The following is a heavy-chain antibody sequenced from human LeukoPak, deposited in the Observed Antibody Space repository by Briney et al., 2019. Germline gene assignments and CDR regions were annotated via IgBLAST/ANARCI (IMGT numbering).Heavy chain of an antibody. V-gene: IGHV3-33*06. CDR3: AKAEDSSSIYYYYYMDV. CDR1: GFTFSSYG. Sequence: GRSLRLSCAASGFTFSSYGMHWVRQAPGKGLEGVAVIWYDGSNKYYADSVKGRFTISRDNSKNTLYLQMNSLRAEDTAVYYCAKAEDSSSIYYYYYMDVWGKGTTVTVSS. CDR2: IWYDGSNK. D-gene: IGHD6-6*01. J-gene: IGHJ6*03.